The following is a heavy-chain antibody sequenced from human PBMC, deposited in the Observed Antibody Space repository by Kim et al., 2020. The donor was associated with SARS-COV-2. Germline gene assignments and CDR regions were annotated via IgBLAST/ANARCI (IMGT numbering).Heavy chain of an antibody. CDR1: GGSFSGYY. CDR2: INHSGST. D-gene: IGHD3-9*01. Sequence: SETLSLTCAVYGGSFSGYYWSWIRQPPGKGLEWIGEINHSGSTNYNPSLKSRVTISVDTSKNQFSLKLSSVTAADTAVYYCARGGWYDILTPPDYWGQGTLVTVSS. CDR3: ARGGWYDILTPPDY. V-gene: IGHV4-34*01. J-gene: IGHJ4*02.